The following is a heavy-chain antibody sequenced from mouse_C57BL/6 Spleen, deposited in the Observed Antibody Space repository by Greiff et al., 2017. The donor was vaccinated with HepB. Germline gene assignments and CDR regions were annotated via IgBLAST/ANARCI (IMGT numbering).Heavy chain of an antibody. CDR2: ISYSGST. D-gene: IGHD3-2*02. Sequence: EVKLQESGPGMVKPSQSLSLTCTVTGYSITSGYDWHWIRHFPGNKLEWMGYISYSGSTNYNPSLKSRISITHDTSKNHFFLKLNSVTTEDTATYYCARGGSGWDFDYWGQGTTLTVSS. CDR1: GYSITSGYD. J-gene: IGHJ2*01. V-gene: IGHV3-1*01. CDR3: ARGGSGWDFDY.